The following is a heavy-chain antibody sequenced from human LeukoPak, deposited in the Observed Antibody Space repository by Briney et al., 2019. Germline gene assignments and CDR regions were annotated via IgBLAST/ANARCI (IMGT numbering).Heavy chain of an antibody. J-gene: IGHJ1*01. CDR3: ASGPSYSGSNEYFDS. CDR2: INTNTGNP. Sequence: GASVKVSCKASGYTFSSYTMNWVRQAPGQGLEWMGWINTNTGNPTYAQDYTGRFVFSLDTSVSTTYLQISRLKAEDTAVYYYASGPSYSGSNEYFDSWGQGTLVTVSS. D-gene: IGHD1-26*01. CDR1: GYTFSSYT. V-gene: IGHV7-4-1*02.